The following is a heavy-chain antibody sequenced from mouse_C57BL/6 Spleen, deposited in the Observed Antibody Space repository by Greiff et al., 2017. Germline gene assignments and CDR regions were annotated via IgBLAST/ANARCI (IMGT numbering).Heavy chain of an antibody. CDR1: GYTFTSYW. J-gene: IGHJ2*01. D-gene: IGHD2-2*01. Sequence: QVQLQQPGAELVKPGASVKMSCKASGYTFTSYWITWVKQRPGQGLEWIGDIYPGSGSTNYNEKFKSKATLTVDTSSSTAYMQLRSLTSEDSAVYYCARSRGVTTKDYWGQGTTLTVSS. V-gene: IGHV1-55*01. CDR3: ARSRGVTTKDY. CDR2: IYPGSGST.